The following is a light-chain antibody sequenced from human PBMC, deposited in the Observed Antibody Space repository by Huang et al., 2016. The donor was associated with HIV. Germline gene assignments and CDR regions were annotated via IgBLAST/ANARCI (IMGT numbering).Light chain of an antibody. Sequence: DIVMVQSPVSLSFTPGEASSITWRSSQSLLHSNGHNYLDWYRQKPGQSPQLLIYLGSTRAAGVPDRFSGSGSGTDFTLKINRVEADDVGVYYCMQGLQSWTFGQGTKVEI. V-gene: IGKV2-28*01. CDR1: QSLLHSNGHNY. J-gene: IGKJ1*01. CDR3: MQGLQSWT. CDR2: LGS.